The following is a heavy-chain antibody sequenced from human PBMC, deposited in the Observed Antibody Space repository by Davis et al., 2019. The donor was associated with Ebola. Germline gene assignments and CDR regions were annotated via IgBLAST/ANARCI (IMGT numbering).Heavy chain of an antibody. V-gene: IGHV4-59*12. D-gene: IGHD3-10*01. Sequence: PSETLSLTCTVSGCSISSYYWSWIRQPPGKGLEWIGYIYYSGSTNYNPSLKSRVTISVDTSKNQFSLKLSSVTAADTAVYYCARDRYYGSGSYYNARWYFDLWGRGTLVTVSS. CDR2: IYYSGST. CDR3: ARDRYYGSGSYYNARWYFDL. J-gene: IGHJ2*01. CDR1: GCSISSYY.